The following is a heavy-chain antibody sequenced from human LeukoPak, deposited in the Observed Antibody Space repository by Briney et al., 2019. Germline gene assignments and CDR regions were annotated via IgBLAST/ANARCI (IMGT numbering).Heavy chain of an antibody. D-gene: IGHD3-10*01. Sequence: PGGSLRLSCAASGFNFSSYSMNWVRQAPGKGLEWISYISSSSSTIYYADSVKGRFTISRDNAKNSLYLQMNSLRAEDTAVYYCARDLWFGEGYWGQGTLVTVSS. CDR3: ARDLWFGEGY. CDR2: ISSSSSTI. V-gene: IGHV3-48*01. J-gene: IGHJ4*02. CDR1: GFNFSSYS.